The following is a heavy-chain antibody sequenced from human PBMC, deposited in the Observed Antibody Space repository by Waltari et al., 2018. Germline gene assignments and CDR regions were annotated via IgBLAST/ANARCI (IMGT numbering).Heavy chain of an antibody. CDR3: ARSPSGWFGELHGDY. Sequence: QVQLQESGPGLVKPSETLSLTCAVSGYSISSGYYWGWIRQPPGKGLEWIGSIYHSGRTYYHPSLKSRVTISVDTSKNQFSLKLSSVTAADTAVYYCARSPSGWFGELHGDYWGQGTLVTVSS. D-gene: IGHD3-10*01. V-gene: IGHV4-38-2*01. CDR2: IYHSGRT. CDR1: GYSISSGYY. J-gene: IGHJ4*02.